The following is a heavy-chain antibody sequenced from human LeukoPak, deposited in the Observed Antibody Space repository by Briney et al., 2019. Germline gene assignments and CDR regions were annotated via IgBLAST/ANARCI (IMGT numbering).Heavy chain of an antibody. Sequence: GGSLRLSCAASGFTFSSYWMHWVRQAPGKGLVWVSRINSDGSSTNYADSVKGRFTISRDNAKNTPYLQMNSLRAEDTAVYYCARGIAAVNNWFDPWGQGTLVTVSS. CDR2: INSDGSST. CDR3: ARGIAAVNNWFDP. J-gene: IGHJ5*02. D-gene: IGHD6-13*01. CDR1: GFTFSSYW. V-gene: IGHV3-74*01.